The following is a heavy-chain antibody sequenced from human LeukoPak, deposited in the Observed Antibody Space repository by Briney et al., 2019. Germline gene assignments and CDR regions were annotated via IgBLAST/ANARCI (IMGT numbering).Heavy chain of an antibody. Sequence: SETLSLTCTVSGGSISSGGYYWSWIRQHPGKGLERIGYIYYSGSTYYNPSLKSRVTISVDTSKNQFSLKLSSVTAADTAVYYCARVPHDYGDYVNWFDPWGQETLVTVSS. CDR1: GGSISSGGYY. J-gene: IGHJ5*02. D-gene: IGHD4-17*01. V-gene: IGHV4-31*03. CDR2: IYYSGST. CDR3: ARVPHDYGDYVNWFDP.